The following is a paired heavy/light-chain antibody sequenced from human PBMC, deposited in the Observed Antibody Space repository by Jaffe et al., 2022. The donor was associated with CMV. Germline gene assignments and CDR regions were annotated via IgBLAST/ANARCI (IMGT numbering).Light chain of an antibody. J-gene: IGKJ5*01. CDR3: QQRSNWPPN. CDR1: QSVSSY. V-gene: IGKV3-11*01. Sequence: EIVLTQSPATLSLSPGERATLSCRASQSVSSYLAWYQQKPGQAPRLLIYDASNRATGIPARFSGSGSGTDFTLTISSLEPEDFAVYYCQQRSNWPPNFGQGTRLEIK. CDR2: DAS.
Heavy chain of an antibody. V-gene: IGHV5-10-1*03. CDR1: GYSFTSYW. D-gene: IGHD2-15*01. CDR2: IDPSDSYT. J-gene: IGHJ6*03. CDR3: ARHGSGRFLDIVVVVAAPSYYYMDV. Sequence: EVQLVQSGAEVKKPGESLRISCKGSGYSFTSYWISWVRQMPGKGLEWMGRIDPSDSYTNYSPSFQGHVTISADKSISTAYLQWSSLKASDTAMYYCARHGSGRFLDIVVVVAAPSYYYMDVWGKGTTVTVSS.